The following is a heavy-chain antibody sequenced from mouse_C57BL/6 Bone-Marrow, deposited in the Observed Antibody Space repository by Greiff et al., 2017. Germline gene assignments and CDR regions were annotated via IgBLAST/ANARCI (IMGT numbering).Heavy chain of an antibody. D-gene: IGHD2-4*01. J-gene: IGHJ3*01. CDR1: GYTFTDYY. Sequence: EVQLQQSGPELVKPGASVKISCKASGYTFTDYYMNWVKQSHGKSLEWIGDINPNNGGTSYNQKFKGKATLTVDKYSSTAYMERRSLTSEDSAVYYCARCDYDAWFAYGGQGTLVTVSA. V-gene: IGHV1-26*01. CDR3: ARCDYDAWFAY. CDR2: INPNNGGT.